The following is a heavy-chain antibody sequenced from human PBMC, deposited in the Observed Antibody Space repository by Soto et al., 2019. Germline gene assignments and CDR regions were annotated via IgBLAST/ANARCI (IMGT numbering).Heavy chain of an antibody. CDR2: FYYTGSI. V-gene: IGHV4-61*01. Sequence: QVQLQESGPGLVKPSETLSLTCTVSGGSVSSGNYYWSWIRQPPGEGLEWIGYFYYTGSINYNPSLKSRVTISIDASKNQFSLRLSSVTAADTAVYYCARSIFYSDGSNYSPFDYWGQGTLVTVSS. CDR1: GGSVSSGNYY. D-gene: IGHD3-22*01. CDR3: ARSIFYSDGSNYSPFDY. J-gene: IGHJ4*02.